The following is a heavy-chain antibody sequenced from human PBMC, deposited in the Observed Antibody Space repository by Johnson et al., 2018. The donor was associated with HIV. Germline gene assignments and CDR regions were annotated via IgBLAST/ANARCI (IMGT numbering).Heavy chain of an antibody. J-gene: IGHJ3*02. Sequence: QVQLVESGGGLIQPGGSLRLSCAVSGFSVRNNYMSWVRQAPGKGLEWVAVIWYDGSNKYYADSVKGRFTISRDNSKNTLYLQMRSLRAEDTALYYCAKATELEDAFDIWGQGTMVTVSS. CDR2: IWYDGSNK. V-gene: IGHV3-33*08. CDR1: GFSVRNNY. D-gene: IGHD1-26*01. CDR3: AKATELEDAFDI.